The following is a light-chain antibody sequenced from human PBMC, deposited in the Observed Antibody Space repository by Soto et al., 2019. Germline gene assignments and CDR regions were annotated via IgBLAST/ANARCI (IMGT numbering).Light chain of an antibody. J-gene: IGKJ2*01. CDR3: QQYGSSPPFT. V-gene: IGKV3-20*01. Sequence: ELVLTQSPGTLSLSPGERATLSCRASQSVSSSYLAWYQQKPGQAPRLLIYGASNRATGIPDMFSGSGSGTDFTLTISRRELEDFAVYFCQQYGSSPPFTFGQGTKVEIK. CDR2: GAS. CDR1: QSVSSSY.